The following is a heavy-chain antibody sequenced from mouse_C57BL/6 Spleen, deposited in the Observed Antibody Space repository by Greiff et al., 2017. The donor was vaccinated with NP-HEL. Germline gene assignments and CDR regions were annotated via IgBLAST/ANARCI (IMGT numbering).Heavy chain of an antibody. V-gene: IGHV3-2*02. CDR1: GYSITSGHG. CDR3: ARTARIKY. CDR2: ISYSGST. D-gene: IGHD1-2*01. J-gene: IGHJ2*01. Sequence: EVQGVESGPGLVKPSQSLSLTCTVSGYSITSGHGWNWIRQFPGNKLEWMGYISYSGSTNYNPSLKSRISITRDTSKNQFFLQLNSGTTEDTATYYCARTARIKYWGQGTTLTVSS.